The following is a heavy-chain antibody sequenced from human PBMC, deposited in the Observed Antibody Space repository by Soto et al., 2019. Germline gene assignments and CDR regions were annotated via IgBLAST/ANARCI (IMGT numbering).Heavy chain of an antibody. J-gene: IGHJ5*02. Sequence: QVQLVQSGAEVKQPGSSVKVSCKASGGTFSSYTISWVRQAPGQGLEWMGRIIPSLGIAHYAQKFHGRVTITADKSTSTAYMELSSLRSEDTAVYYCARDAAPYQLLSNWFDPWGQGTLVTVSS. CDR1: GGTFSSYT. CDR2: IIPSLGIA. D-gene: IGHD2-2*01. V-gene: IGHV1-69*08. CDR3: ARDAAPYQLLSNWFDP.